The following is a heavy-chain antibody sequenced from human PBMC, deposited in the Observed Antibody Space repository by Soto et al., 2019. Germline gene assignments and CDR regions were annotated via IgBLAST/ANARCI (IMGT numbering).Heavy chain of an antibody. CDR1: GYTFTSYA. J-gene: IGHJ4*02. D-gene: IGHD1-20*01. Sequence: QVQLVQSGAEVKKPGASVKVSCKASGYTFTSYAMHWVRQAPGQRLEWMGWINAGNGNTKYSQKFQGRVTITRDTSASTANMELSSLRSEDTAVYYCARPSSVTGTTAPFDYWGQGTLVTVSS. V-gene: IGHV1-3*01. CDR3: ARPSSVTGTTAPFDY. CDR2: INAGNGNT.